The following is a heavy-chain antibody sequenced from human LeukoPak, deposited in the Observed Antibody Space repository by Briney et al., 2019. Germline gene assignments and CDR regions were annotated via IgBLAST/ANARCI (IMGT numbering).Heavy chain of an antibody. CDR2: ISGSGGST. CDR1: GFTFSSYG. V-gene: IGHV3-23*01. Sequence: GGSLRLSCAASGFTFSSYGMSWVRQAPGKGLEWVSAISGSGGSTYYADSVKGRFTISRDNSKNTLYLQMNSLRAEDTAVYYCAKVGQGILRYFDWLEYNWFDPWGQGTLVTVSS. CDR3: AKVGQGILRYFDWLEYNWFDP. D-gene: IGHD3-9*01. J-gene: IGHJ5*02.